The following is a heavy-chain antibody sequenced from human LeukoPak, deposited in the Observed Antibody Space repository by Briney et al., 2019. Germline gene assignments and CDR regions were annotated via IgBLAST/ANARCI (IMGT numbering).Heavy chain of an antibody. Sequence: QPGGSLRLSCAASGFTFSSYWMSWVRQAPGKGLEWVANIKQDGSEKYYVDSVKGRFTISRDNSKNTLYLQMNSLRAEDTAVYYCAKDLAEDLDYWGQGTLVTVSS. CDR3: AKDLAEDLDY. CDR1: GFTFSSYW. CDR2: IKQDGSEK. V-gene: IGHV3-7*03. J-gene: IGHJ4*02.